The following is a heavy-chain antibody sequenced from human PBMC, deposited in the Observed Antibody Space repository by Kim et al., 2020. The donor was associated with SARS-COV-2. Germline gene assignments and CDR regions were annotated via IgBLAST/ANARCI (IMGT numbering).Heavy chain of an antibody. J-gene: IGHJ3*01. CDR1: GFTFSGSG. CDR3: TLVPGTTSAFWYAF. V-gene: IGHV3-73*01. Sequence: GGSLRPSCAASGFTFSGSGLHWVRQASGKGLEWVGRIRSKATNYATAYAASVQCRITIYSADSKNTVHLNMISLKTADPSEYYCTLVPGTTSAFWYAF. CDR2: IRSKATNYAT. D-gene: IGHD1-1*01.